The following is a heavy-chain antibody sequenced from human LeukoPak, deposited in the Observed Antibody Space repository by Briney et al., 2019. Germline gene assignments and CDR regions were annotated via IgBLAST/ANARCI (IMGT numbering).Heavy chain of an antibody. D-gene: IGHD4-17*01. CDR1: GYTFTGYY. V-gene: IGHV1-2*02. J-gene: IGHJ6*03. CDR2: INPNSGGT. CDR3: AREGDYGDYMVDYYYYMDV. Sequence: ASVKVSCKASGYTFTGYYMHWVRQAPGQGLECMGWINPNSGGTNYAQKFQGRVTMTRDTSISTAFMELSRLRSDDTAVYYCAREGDYGDYMVDYYYYMDVWGKGTTVTVSS.